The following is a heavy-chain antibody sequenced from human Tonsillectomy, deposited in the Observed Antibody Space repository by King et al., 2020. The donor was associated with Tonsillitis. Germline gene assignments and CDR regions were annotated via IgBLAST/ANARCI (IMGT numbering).Heavy chain of an antibody. V-gene: IGHV4-38-2*02. D-gene: IGHD2-21*02. Sequence: QMQLQESGPGLVKPSETLSLTYTVSGFSISSDYYWGWLRQPPGRGLEWIGSIFHSGSTYYNMSVKSRVTISIDPSKNQFSLNLSSVTAADTAVYYCATLRGDRQLSWFDPWGQGTLVTVSS. CDR2: IFHSGST. CDR1: GFSISSDYY. CDR3: ATLRGDRQLSWFDP. J-gene: IGHJ5*02.